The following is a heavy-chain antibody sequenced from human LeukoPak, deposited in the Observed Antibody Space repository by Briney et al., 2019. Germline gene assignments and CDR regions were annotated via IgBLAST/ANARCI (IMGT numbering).Heavy chain of an antibody. CDR2: ISAYNRNT. D-gene: IGHD3-10*01. Sequence: ASVKVSCKASGYASTSYGISWVRQAPGQGLEWMGWISAYNRNTHYAQKLQRRVTMTKDQSTSTAYMELRSLRSDDTAVYYCARLLWFGEMASDRSHLDYWGQGTLVTVSS. CDR3: ARLLWFGEMASDRSHLDY. CDR1: GYASTSYG. J-gene: IGHJ4*02. V-gene: IGHV1-18*01.